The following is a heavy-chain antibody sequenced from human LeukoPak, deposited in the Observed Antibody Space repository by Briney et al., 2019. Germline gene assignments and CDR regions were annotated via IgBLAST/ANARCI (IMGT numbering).Heavy chain of an antibody. V-gene: IGHV4-59*01. CDR1: GGSISSYY. D-gene: IGHD3-10*01. CDR3: GRVLMFRGPPDY. CDR2: IYYSGST. J-gene: IGHJ4*02. Sequence: PSETLSLTCTVSGGSISSYYWSWLRQPPGKGLEWIGYIYYSGSTNYNPSLKSRVTISVDTSKNQFSLKLSSVTAADTAVYYCGRVLMFRGPPDYGGRGTLVPVSP.